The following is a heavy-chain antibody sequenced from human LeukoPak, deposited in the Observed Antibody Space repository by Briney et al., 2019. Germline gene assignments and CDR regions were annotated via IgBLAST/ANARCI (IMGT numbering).Heavy chain of an antibody. D-gene: IGHD3-3*01. J-gene: IGHJ6*02. Sequence: ASVKVSCKASGYTFTSYDINWVRQATGQGLEWMGWMNPNSGNTGYAQKFQGRVTMTRNTSISTAYMELSSLRSEDTAVYYCARGWQMYDFWSGYGHYYYYYGMDVWGQGTTVTVSS. CDR3: ARGWQMYDFWSGYGHYYYYYGMDV. V-gene: IGHV1-8*01. CDR1: GYTFTSYD. CDR2: MNPNSGNT.